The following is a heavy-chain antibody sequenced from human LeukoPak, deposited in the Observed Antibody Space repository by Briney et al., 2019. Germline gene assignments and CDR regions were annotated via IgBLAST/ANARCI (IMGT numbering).Heavy chain of an antibody. D-gene: IGHD3-22*01. CDR1: GYTFTSHD. CDR2: MNPSSGDT. CDR3: ARGPLYYYDSSGYYGY. Sequence: ASVKVSCKASGYTFTSHDINWVRQATGQGLEWMGWMNPSSGDTGYSQKFQGRVTMTRDTSISTAYMELSSLRSEDTAVYYCARGPLYYYDSSGYYGYWGQGTLVTVSS. V-gene: IGHV1-8*01. J-gene: IGHJ4*02.